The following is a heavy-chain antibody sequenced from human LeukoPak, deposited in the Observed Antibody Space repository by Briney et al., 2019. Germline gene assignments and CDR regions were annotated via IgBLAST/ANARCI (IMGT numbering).Heavy chain of an antibody. D-gene: IGHD6-19*01. CDR2: IYYSGST. CDR1: GGSFSGYY. V-gene: IGHV4-31*11. Sequence: SSETLSLTCAVYGGSFSGYYWSWIRQHPGKGLEWIGYIYYSGSTYYNPSLKSRVTISVDTSKNQFSLKLSSVTAADTAVYYCATRRSSGWYNWFDPWGQGTLVTVSS. J-gene: IGHJ5*02. CDR3: ATRRSSGWYNWFDP.